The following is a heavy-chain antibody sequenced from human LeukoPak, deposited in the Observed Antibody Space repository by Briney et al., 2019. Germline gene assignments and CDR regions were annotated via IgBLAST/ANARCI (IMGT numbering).Heavy chain of an antibody. CDR2: TYYRSKWYS. V-gene: IGHV6-1*01. CDR3: AREKVVIAATRYYGMDV. D-gene: IGHD2-15*01. Sequence: SQTLSLTCAISGDRVSTNNAAWSWIRQSPSRGLEWLGRTYYRSKWYSYYAGSVKSRIIFDPDTSKNQFSLQLNSVTPEDTAVYYCAREKVVIAATRYYGMDVWGQGTTVTVSS. J-gene: IGHJ6*02. CDR1: GDRVSTNNAA.